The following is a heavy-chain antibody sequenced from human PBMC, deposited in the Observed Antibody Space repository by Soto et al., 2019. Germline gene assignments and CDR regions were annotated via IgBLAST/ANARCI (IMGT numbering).Heavy chain of an antibody. Sequence: LRLSCAASGFTFSNAWMSWVRQAPGKGLEWVGRIKSKTDGGTTDYAAPVKGRFTISRDDSKNTLYLQMNSLKTEDTAVYYCTTDGRPMVPDYYYYGMDVWGQGTTVTVSS. CDR2: IKSKTDGGTT. CDR3: TTDGRPMVPDYYYYGMDV. D-gene: IGHD3-10*01. J-gene: IGHJ6*02. V-gene: IGHV3-15*01. CDR1: GFTFSNAW.